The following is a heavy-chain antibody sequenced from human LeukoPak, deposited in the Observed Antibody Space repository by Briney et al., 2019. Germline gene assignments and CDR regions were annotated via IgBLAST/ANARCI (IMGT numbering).Heavy chain of an antibody. CDR1: GYTFTSYD. J-gene: IGHJ4*02. Sequence: ASVKVSCKASGYTFTSYDINWVRQATGQGLEWMGWINPNSGGTSYAQKFQGRVTMTRDTSISTAYMELSRLRSDDTAVYYCARDSGAELLVNWGQGTLVTVSS. CDR2: INPNSGGT. D-gene: IGHD3-10*01. V-gene: IGHV1-2*02. CDR3: ARDSGAELLVN.